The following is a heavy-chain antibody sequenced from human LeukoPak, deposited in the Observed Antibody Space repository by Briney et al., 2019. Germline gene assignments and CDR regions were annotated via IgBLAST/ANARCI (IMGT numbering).Heavy chain of an antibody. CDR2: IYYSGST. CDR1: GGSISSSSYY. V-gene: IGHV4-39*07. CDR3: ARGVPVVPAGYFQH. D-gene: IGHD2-2*01. Sequence: SETLSLTCTVSGGSISSSSYYWGWIRQPPGKGLEWIGSIYYSGSTYYNPSLKSRVTISVATSKNQFSLKLSSVTAADTAVYYCARGVPVVPAGYFQHWGQGTLVTVSS. J-gene: IGHJ1*01.